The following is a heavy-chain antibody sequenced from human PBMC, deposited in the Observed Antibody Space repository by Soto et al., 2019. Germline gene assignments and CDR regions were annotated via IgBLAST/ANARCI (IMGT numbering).Heavy chain of an antibody. D-gene: IGHD6-19*01. J-gene: IGHJ6*02. CDR2: IFSNDEK. CDR1: GFSLSNARLG. Sequence: QVTLKESVPVLVKPTETLTLTCTVSGFSLSNARLGVSWIRQPPGKALEWLAHIFSNDEKSYSTSLKSRLTISKDTSKSQVVLTMTNMDPVDTATYYCARMHIAVAGKNYYYGMDVWGQGTTVTVSS. V-gene: IGHV2-26*01. CDR3: ARMHIAVAGKNYYYGMDV.